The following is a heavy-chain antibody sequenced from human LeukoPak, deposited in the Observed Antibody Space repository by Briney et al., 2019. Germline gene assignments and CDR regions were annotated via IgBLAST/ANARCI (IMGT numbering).Heavy chain of an antibody. D-gene: IGHD5-12*01. Sequence: SETLSLTCTVSGYSISSGYYWSWIRQPPGKGLEWIGYIYYSGSTNYNPSLKSRVTISVDTSKNQFSLKLSSVTAADTAVYYCARATSGYDPRNYYYYYCMDVWGKGTTVTVSS. J-gene: IGHJ6*03. CDR3: ARATSGYDPRNYYYYYCMDV. CDR1: GYSISSGYY. V-gene: IGHV4-61*01. CDR2: IYYSGST.